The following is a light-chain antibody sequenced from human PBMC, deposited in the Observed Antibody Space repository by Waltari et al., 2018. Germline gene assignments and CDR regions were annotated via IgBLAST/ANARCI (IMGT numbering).Light chain of an antibody. Sequence: EIVFTQSPATLSLSPGERATLSCRASQSVSSYLAWYQQKPGQAPRLLIYDASNRATGIPARFSGSGSGTDFTLTISSLEPEDFAVYYCHQRSNWPSYTFGQGTKLEIK. J-gene: IGKJ2*01. CDR2: DAS. CDR3: HQRSNWPSYT. CDR1: QSVSSY. V-gene: IGKV3-11*01.